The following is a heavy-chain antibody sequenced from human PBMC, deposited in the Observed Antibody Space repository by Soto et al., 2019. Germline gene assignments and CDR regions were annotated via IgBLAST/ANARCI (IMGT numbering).Heavy chain of an antibody. CDR2: IYHSGST. Sequence: TLYLACAVSGGSISSGGXSWSLIRQPPGKGLEWIGYIYHSGSTYYNPSLKSRVTISVDRSKNQFSLKLSSVTVADTAFYYCAGGGSIVVATRRLMDVWGKGTAVTVSS. CDR1: GGSISSGGXS. D-gene: IGHD3-22*01. CDR3: AGGGSIVVATRRLMDV. V-gene: IGHV4-30-2*01. J-gene: IGHJ6*03.